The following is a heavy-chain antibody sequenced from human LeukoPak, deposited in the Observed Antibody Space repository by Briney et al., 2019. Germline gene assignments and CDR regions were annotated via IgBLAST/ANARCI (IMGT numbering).Heavy chain of an antibody. J-gene: IGHJ4*02. CDR1: GFTFSSYW. Sequence: GGSLRLSCAASGFTFSSYWMSWVRQAPGKGREWVANIKQDGSEKYYVDSVKGRFTISRDNAKNTLYLQMNSLRAEDTAVYYSAREVDDYVWGSYPDYWGQGTLVTVSS. V-gene: IGHV3-7*01. CDR3: AREVDDYVWGSYPDY. CDR2: IKQDGSEK. D-gene: IGHD3-16*02.